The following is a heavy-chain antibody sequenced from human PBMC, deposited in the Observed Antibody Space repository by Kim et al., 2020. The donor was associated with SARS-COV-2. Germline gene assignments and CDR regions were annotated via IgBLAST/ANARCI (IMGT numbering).Heavy chain of an antibody. J-gene: IGHJ4*02. V-gene: IGHV3-48*02. D-gene: IGHD3-22*01. CDR2: ISRSSSTI. CDR3: ARSFPTDSRRGLDY. Sequence: GGSLRLSCAASGFTFSDYSMNWVRQAPGKGLEWVSCISRSSSTIDYADSVKGRFTISRDNAKNSLYLQMNSLRDEDTAVYYCARSFPTDSRRGLDYWGQGTLVSVSS. CDR1: GFTFSDYS.